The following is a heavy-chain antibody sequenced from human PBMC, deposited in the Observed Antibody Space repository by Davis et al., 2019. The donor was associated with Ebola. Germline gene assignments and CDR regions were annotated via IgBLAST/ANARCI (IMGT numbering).Heavy chain of an antibody. D-gene: IGHD3-22*01. Sequence: GESLKISCAASGFTFSSYGMHWVRQAPGKGLEWVAVISYDGSNKYYADSVKGRFTVSRDNSKSTLYLQMNSLRAEDTAMYYCAKDYYDSTRRYFDYWGQGTLVTVSS. CDR1: GFTFSSYG. V-gene: IGHV3-30*18. J-gene: IGHJ4*02. CDR3: AKDYYDSTRRYFDY. CDR2: ISYDGSNK.